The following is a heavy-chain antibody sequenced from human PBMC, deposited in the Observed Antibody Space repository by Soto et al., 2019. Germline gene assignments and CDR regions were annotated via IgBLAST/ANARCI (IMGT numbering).Heavy chain of an antibody. D-gene: IGHD3-10*01. CDR1: GFTFIGYW. CDR3: ARDGSMVRERWFDP. J-gene: IGHJ5*02. Sequence: EVQLVESGGGVVQPGGSLRLCCAASGFTFIGYWMHWVRQGPGKGLVWVARINNDGIDTTYADSVKGRFTISRDNTKNMVYLEMNSLRADDTAVYYCARDGSMVRERWFDPWGQGTLVTVSS. V-gene: IGHV3-74*03. CDR2: INNDGIDT.